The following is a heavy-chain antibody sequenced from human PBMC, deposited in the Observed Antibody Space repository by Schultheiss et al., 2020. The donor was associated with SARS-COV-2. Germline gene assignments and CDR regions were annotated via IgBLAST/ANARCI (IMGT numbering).Heavy chain of an antibody. CDR3: AKVYSGYLEVDY. Sequence: GGSLRLSCAASGFTFSSYAMHCVRQAPGKGLEWVAVIWYDGSKKFYADSVKGRFTVSRDNPKNMVYLQMDSLRAEDTAVYYCAKVYSGYLEVDYWGQGTLVTVSS. CDR1: GFTFSSYA. V-gene: IGHV3-33*06. D-gene: IGHD5-12*01. J-gene: IGHJ4*02. CDR2: IWYDGSKK.